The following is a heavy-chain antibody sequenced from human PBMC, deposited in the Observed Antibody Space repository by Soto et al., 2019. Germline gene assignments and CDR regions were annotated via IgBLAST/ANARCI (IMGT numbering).Heavy chain of an antibody. CDR2: ISYDGSNK. CDR1: GFTFSSYA. CDR3: ARGHTVTTVGTFDY. Sequence: PGGSLRLSCAASGFTFSSYAMHWVRQAPGKGLEWVAVISYDGSNKYYADSVKGRFTISRDNSKNTLYLQMNSLRAEDTAVYYCARGHTVTTVGTFDYWGQGTLVTVSS. V-gene: IGHV3-30-3*01. D-gene: IGHD4-17*01. J-gene: IGHJ4*02.